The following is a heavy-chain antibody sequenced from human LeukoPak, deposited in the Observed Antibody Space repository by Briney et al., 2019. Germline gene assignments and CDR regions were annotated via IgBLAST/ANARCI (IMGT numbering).Heavy chain of an antibody. CDR3: ARGSPPDYCSSTSCYDEY. V-gene: IGHV4-39*01. CDR2: IYYSGST. D-gene: IGHD2-2*01. Sequence: SETLSLTCTVYGGSISSSSYYWGWIRQPPGKGLEWIGRIYYSGSTYYNPSLKSRVTISVDTSKNQFSLKLSSVTAADTAVYYCARGSPPDYCSSTSCYDEYWGRGTLVTVSS. CDR1: GGSISSSSYY. J-gene: IGHJ4*02.